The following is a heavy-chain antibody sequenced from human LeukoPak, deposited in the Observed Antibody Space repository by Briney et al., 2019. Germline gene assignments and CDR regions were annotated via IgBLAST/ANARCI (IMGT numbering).Heavy chain of an antibody. V-gene: IGHV4-59*01. CDR2: IYYSGST. Sequence: SETLSLTCTVSGGSISSYYWSWIRQPPGKGLEWIGYIYYSGSTNYNPSLKSRVTISVDTSKNQFSLKLSSVTTADTAVYYCARGYAFDIWGQGTMVTVSS. CDR1: GGSISSYY. J-gene: IGHJ3*02. CDR3: ARGYAFDI.